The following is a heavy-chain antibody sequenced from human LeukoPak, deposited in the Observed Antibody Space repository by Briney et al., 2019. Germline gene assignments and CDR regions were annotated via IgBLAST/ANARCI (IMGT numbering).Heavy chain of an antibody. V-gene: IGHV3-48*03. CDR2: VSSSGSTI. J-gene: IGHJ5*02. CDR1: GFTFSSYE. CDR3: ARDRPRGPYYDFWSGYSPGATGFDP. Sequence: GGSLRLSCAAPGFTFSSYEMNWVRQAPGKGLEWVSYVSSSGSTIYYADSVKGRFTISRDNAKNSLYLQMNSLRAEDTAVYYCARDRPRGPYYDFWSGYSPGATGFDPWGQGTLVTVSS. D-gene: IGHD3-3*01.